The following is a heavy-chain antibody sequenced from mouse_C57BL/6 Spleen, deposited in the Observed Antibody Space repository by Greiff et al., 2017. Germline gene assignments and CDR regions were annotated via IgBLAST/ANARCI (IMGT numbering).Heavy chain of an antibody. CDR3: ARIAGSRGYYAMDY. CDR2: IWWDDAK. Sequence: ESGPGILQPSQTLSLTCSFSGFSLSTFGMGVGWIRQPSGQGLVWLAHIWWDDAKYYNPALKSRLTISKETSKNQVFLKIAKVDTADTATYYCARIAGSRGYYAMDYWGQGTSVTVSS. J-gene: IGHJ4*01. V-gene: IGHV8-8*01. D-gene: IGHD1-1*02. CDR1: GFSLSTFGMG.